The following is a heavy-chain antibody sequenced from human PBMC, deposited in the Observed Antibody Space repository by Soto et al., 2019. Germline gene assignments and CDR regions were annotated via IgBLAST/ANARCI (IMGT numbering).Heavy chain of an antibody. CDR1: GGSISGYY. Sequence: SETLSLTCTVSGGSISGYYWSWIRQPPGKGLEWIGYMYNTGSTVYNPSFKSRVTISVDTSKNQFSLKLSSVTAADTAAYYCARDGVVGAFDYWGQGTLVTVPQ. CDR3: ARDGVVGAFDY. D-gene: IGHD1-26*01. CDR2: MYNTGST. J-gene: IGHJ4*02. V-gene: IGHV4-59*01.